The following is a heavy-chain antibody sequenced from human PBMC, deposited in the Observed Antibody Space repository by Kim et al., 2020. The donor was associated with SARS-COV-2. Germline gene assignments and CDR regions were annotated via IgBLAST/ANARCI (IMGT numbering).Heavy chain of an antibody. Sequence: SETLSLTCTVSGGSISSYYWSWIRQPPGKGLEWIGYIYYSGSTNYNPSLKSRVTISVDTSKNQFSLKLSSVTAADTAVYYCARDYYDSSGQGYYGMDVWGQGTTVTVSS. CDR3: ARDYYDSSGQGYYGMDV. D-gene: IGHD3-22*01. J-gene: IGHJ6*02. CDR2: IYYSGST. V-gene: IGHV4-59*01. CDR1: GGSISSYY.